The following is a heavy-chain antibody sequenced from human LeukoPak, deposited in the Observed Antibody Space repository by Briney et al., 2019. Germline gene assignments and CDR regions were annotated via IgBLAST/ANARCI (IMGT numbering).Heavy chain of an antibody. CDR3: ARPATGSYWYFDL. CDR2: IYYSGST. CDR1: GGSISSSSYY. V-gene: IGHV4-39*01. J-gene: IGHJ2*01. Sequence: SETLSLTCTVSGGSISSSSYYWGWIRQPPGKGLEWIGSIYYSGSTYYNPSLKSRVTISVDTSKNQFSLKLRSVTAADTAVYYCARPATGSYWYFDLWGRGTLVTVSS. D-gene: IGHD4-17*01.